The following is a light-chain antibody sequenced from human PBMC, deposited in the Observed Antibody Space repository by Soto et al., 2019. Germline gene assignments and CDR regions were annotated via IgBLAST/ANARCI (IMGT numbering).Light chain of an antibody. CDR1: QSISSW. CDR2: KAS. V-gene: IGKV1-5*03. J-gene: IGKJ1*01. Sequence: DIQMTQSPSTLSASVGDRVTITCRASQSISSWLAWYQQKPGKAPKLLIYKASSLESGVPSRFSGSGSGTEFTLTISSLQPDDFATYYCQQYDTYSTFGQWTKVEIK. CDR3: QQYDTYST.